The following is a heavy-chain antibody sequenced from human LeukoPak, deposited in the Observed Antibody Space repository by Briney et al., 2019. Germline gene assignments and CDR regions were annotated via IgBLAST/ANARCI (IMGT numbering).Heavy chain of an antibody. CDR2: ISSSSSYI. D-gene: IGHD2-2*01. V-gene: IGHV3-21*01. Sequence: GGSLILSCAASGFTFSSYSINWVRQAPGKGLEWVSSISSSSSYIYYADSVKGRFTIYRDNAKNSLYPQMNRLRAEDAAVYDCARGGTYQPLLGYWGQGNLVTVSS. CDR1: GFTFSSYS. CDR3: ARGGTYQPLLGY. J-gene: IGHJ4*02.